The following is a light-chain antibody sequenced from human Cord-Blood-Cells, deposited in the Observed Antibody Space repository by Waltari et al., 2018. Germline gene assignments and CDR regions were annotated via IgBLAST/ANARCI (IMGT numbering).Light chain of an antibody. J-gene: IGLJ3*02. CDR3: CSYAGSSTWV. V-gene: IGLV2-23*01. Sequence: QSALTQPASVSGSPGQSITISCTGTSSDVGSYNLVSWYQQHPSKAPKLMIYEGSKRPSAVSNRFSGSKAGNTASLTISGLQAEDEADYYCCSYAGSSTWVFGGGTKLTVL. CDR1: SSDVGSYNL. CDR2: EGS.